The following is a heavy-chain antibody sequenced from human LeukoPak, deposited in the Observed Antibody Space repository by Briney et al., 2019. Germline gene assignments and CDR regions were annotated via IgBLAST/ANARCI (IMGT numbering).Heavy chain of an antibody. D-gene: IGHD4-17*01. Sequence: ASVKVSCKASGYTFTSYDINSVRQATGQGLEWMGWMNPNSGNTGYAQKFQGRVTMTRNTSISAAYMELSSLRSEDTAVYYCATAVTTWIGYYYYGMDVWGQGTTVTVSS. J-gene: IGHJ6*02. CDR2: MNPNSGNT. CDR1: GYTFTSYD. V-gene: IGHV1-8*01. CDR3: ATAVTTWIGYYYYGMDV.